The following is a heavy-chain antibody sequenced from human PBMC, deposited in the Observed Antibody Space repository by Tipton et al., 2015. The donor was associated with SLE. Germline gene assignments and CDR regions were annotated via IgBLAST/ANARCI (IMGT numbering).Heavy chain of an antibody. V-gene: IGHV4-61*02. CDR1: GGFISSGSYY. CDR2: IYTSGST. CDR3: ARHASYYDILAGYLGYYHYYIDV. J-gene: IGHJ6*03. D-gene: IGHD3-9*01. Sequence: TLSLTCTVSGGFISSGSYYWSWIRQPAGKGLEWIWRIYTSGSTNYNPSLKSRVTISVDTSKNQFSLKLSSVTAADTAVYYCARHASYYDILAGYLGYYHYYIDVWVKGITVTVSS.